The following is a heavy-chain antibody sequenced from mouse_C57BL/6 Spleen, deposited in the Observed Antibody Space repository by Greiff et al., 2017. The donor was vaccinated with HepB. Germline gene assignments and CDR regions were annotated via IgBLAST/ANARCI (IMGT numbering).Heavy chain of an antibody. D-gene: IGHD2-4*01. J-gene: IGHJ4*01. CDR2: ISGGGGNT. Sequence: EVKLVESGGGLVKPGGSLKLSCAASGFTFSSYTMSWVRQTPEKRLEWVATISGGGGNTYYPDSVKGRFTISRDNAKNTLYLQMSSLRSEDTALYYCARLFDYAMDYWGQGTSVTVSS. CDR1: GFTFSSYT. CDR3: ARLFDYAMDY. V-gene: IGHV5-9*01.